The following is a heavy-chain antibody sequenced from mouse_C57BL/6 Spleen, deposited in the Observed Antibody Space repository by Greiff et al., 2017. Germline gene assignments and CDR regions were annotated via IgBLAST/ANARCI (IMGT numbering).Heavy chain of an antibody. V-gene: IGHV1-64*01. CDR3: ARGNSYYAMDY. J-gene: IGHJ4*01. CDR2: IHPNSGST. Sequence: QVQLQQPGAELVKPGASVKLSCKASGYTFPSYWMPWVKQGPGQGLEWIGMIHPNSGSTNYNEKFKSKATLTVDKSSSTAYMQLSSLTSEDSAVYYCARGNSYYAMDYWGQGTSVTVSS. CDR1: GYTFPSYW.